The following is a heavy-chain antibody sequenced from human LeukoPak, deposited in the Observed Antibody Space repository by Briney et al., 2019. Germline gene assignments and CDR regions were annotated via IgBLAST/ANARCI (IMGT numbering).Heavy chain of an antibody. J-gene: IGHJ6*03. Sequence: GASVKVSCKASGYTFTSYGISWVRQAPGQGLEWMGWISAYNGNTNYAQKLQGRVTMTTDTSTSTAYMELRSLRSDDTAVYYCARAVQLERPPPLIGYYYMDVWGKGTTVTISS. CDR3: ARAVQLERPPPLIGYYYMDV. V-gene: IGHV1-18*01. D-gene: IGHD1-1*01. CDR1: GYTFTSYG. CDR2: ISAYNGNT.